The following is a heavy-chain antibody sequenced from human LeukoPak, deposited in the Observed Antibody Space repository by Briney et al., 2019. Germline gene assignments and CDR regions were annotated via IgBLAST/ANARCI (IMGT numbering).Heavy chain of an antibody. CDR2: INSDGSTT. V-gene: IGHV3-74*01. D-gene: IGHD3-22*01. Sequence: PGGSLRLSCAASGFTFSSYWMHWVRQAPGKGLVWVSRINSDGSTTSYADSVKGRFTISRDNAKNTLYLQMNSLRAEDTAVYFCARVAYYYDSSGYYFDYWGQGTLVTVSS. CDR1: GFTFSSYW. CDR3: ARVAYYYDSSGYYFDY. J-gene: IGHJ4*02.